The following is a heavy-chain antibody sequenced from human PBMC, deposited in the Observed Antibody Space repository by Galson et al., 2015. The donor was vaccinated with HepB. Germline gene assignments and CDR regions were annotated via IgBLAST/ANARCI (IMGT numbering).Heavy chain of an antibody. Sequence: TLSLTCAVSGGSIRSVTYYWSWIRQHPGKGLEYIGYIHPSGSTYYSTSLKSRVTISVDTSKDQFSLELSSVTAADTAVFYCARVPIAPRHWFDPWGQGTLVTVSS. D-gene: IGHD6-6*01. CDR3: ARVPIAPRHWFDP. V-gene: IGHV4-31*11. J-gene: IGHJ5*02. CDR1: GGSIRSVTYY. CDR2: IHPSGST.